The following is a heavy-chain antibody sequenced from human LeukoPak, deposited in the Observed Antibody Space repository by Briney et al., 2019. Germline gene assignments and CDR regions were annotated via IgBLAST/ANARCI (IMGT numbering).Heavy chain of an antibody. J-gene: IGHJ4*02. CDR3: ASGTYYYDSSGYYPNDY. Sequence: TAGGSLRLSCAASGFTFSDYYMSWIRQAPGKGLEWVSYISSSGSTIYYADSVKGRFTISRDNAKNSLYLQMNSLRAEDTAVYYCASGTYYYDSSGYYPNDYWGQGTLVTVSS. V-gene: IGHV3-11*01. D-gene: IGHD3-22*01. CDR1: GFTFSDYY. CDR2: ISSSGSTI.